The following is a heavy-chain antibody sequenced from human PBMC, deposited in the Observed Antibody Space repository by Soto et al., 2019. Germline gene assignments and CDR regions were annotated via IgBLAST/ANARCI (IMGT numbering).Heavy chain of an antibody. Sequence: SETLSLTCTVSGGSISGYYWSWVRQPPGKGLEWIGYMYNTGSTVYNPSFKSRVTISVDTSKNQFSLKLNSVTAADTAVYYCARDLWGYCGTDCYPLDVWGQGTTVTVSS. CDR2: MYNTGST. CDR1: GGSISGYY. D-gene: IGHD2-21*02. V-gene: IGHV4-59*01. J-gene: IGHJ6*02. CDR3: ARDLWGYCGTDCYPLDV.